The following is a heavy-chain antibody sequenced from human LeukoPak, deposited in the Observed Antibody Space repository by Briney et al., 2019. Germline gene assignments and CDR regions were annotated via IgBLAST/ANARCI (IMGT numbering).Heavy chain of an antibody. CDR3: AREQNIRGVIIIVDS. CDR2: ISGSGSDT. Sequence: GGSLRLSCAASGFTFARNTMTWVRQAPGKGLEWVSSISGSGSDTYYADAVKGRFTISRDNSKNTLYLEVNGLRADDTAVYYCAREQNIRGVIIIVDSWGQGTLVTVSS. V-gene: IGHV3-23*01. J-gene: IGHJ4*02. CDR1: GFTFARNT. D-gene: IGHD3-10*01.